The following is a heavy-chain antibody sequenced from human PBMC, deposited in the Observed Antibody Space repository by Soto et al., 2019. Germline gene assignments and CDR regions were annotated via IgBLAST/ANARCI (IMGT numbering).Heavy chain of an antibody. CDR2: VYHTGGT. CDR3: AREIVTAGGNNYFDP. J-gene: IGHJ5*02. D-gene: IGHD2-21*02. CDR1: DGAVSSGHW. Sequence: SEPLSLTCGVSDGAVSSGHWWSCVRQCPSRGLEWIGNVYHTGGTNFNPSLQSRVTFSVDKSNNQFSLRLTSLTAADTAVYFCAREIVTAGGNNYFDPWGPGTLVTVSS. V-gene: IGHV4-4*02.